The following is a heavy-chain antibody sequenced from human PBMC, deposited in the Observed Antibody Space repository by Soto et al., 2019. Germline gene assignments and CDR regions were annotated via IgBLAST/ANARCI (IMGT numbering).Heavy chain of an antibody. J-gene: IGHJ5*02. CDR2: IRTTCNSYAT. Sequence: EVQLVESGGELVQPGGSLKLSCAASGFTFSDSAVHWVRQAAGKGLEWVGRIRTTCNSYATTCTASLKGRFTISRDDSKYTAYLQMNSLETEDTAVYYCTRATDTGGLNWIDPWGPGTLVTVSS. V-gene: IGHV3-73*01. CDR3: TRATDTGGLNWIDP. CDR1: GFTFSDSA. D-gene: IGHD4-17*01.